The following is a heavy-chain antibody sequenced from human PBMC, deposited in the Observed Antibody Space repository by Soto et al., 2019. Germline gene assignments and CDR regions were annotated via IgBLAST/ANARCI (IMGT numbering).Heavy chain of an antibody. CDR2: INTDGNT. D-gene: IGHD3-16*01. CDR1: GFIVSANY. Sequence: EVQLVESGGGLVQPGASLRLSCEASGFIVSANYMSWVRQAPGKGLEWVSLINTDGNTFYADSVKGRFIISRHNSNNTLYLQMNSLRPEDTAVYYCAGGVFGFDFWGQGTLVTVSS. J-gene: IGHJ4*02. V-gene: IGHV3-53*04. CDR3: AGGVFGFDF.